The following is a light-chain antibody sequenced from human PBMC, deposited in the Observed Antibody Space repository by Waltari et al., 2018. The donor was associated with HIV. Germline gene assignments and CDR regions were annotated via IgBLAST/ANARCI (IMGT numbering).Light chain of an antibody. CDR1: RSNIGTGYD. V-gene: IGLV1-40*01. CDR2: GNN. CDR3: QSYDRSLSYV. J-gene: IGLJ1*01. Sequence: QSVLTQPPSVSGAPGQRVTISCTGSRSNIGTGYDVHWYKQLPGAAPKLLIYGNNNRPSGVPDRFSGSKSGTSASLAITGLQAEDEADYYCQSYDRSLSYVFGTGTKVTVL.